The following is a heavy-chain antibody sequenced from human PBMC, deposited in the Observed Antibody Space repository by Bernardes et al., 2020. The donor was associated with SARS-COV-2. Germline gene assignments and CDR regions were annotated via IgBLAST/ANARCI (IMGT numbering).Heavy chain of an antibody. CDR1: GFTLSTYG. Sequence: GSLRLSCAVSGFTLSTYGFLWVRQGPGKGLEWVATIWNNGYTKYYAESVEGRFSISRDPVKNTLDLEMNSLSAEDTAVYYCARGGVADDIWGLDLWGQGTLVTVSS. CDR3: ARGGVADDIWGLDL. J-gene: IGHJ4*02. CDR2: IWNNGYTK. D-gene: IGHD3-16*01. V-gene: IGHV3-33*01.